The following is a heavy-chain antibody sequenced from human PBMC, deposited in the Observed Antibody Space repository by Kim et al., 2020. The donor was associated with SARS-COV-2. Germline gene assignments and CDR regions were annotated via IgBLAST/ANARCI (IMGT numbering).Heavy chain of an antibody. CDR3: AGSGRPWRGYYFDY. Sequence: SVKVSCKASGGTFSSYAISWVRQAPGQGLEWMGGIIPIFGTANYAQKFQGRVTITADESTSTAYMELSSLRSEDTAVYYCAGSGRPWRGYYFDYWGQGTLVTVSS. V-gene: IGHV1-69*13. D-gene: IGHD6-19*01. CDR2: IIPIFGTA. CDR1: GGTFSSYA. J-gene: IGHJ4*02.